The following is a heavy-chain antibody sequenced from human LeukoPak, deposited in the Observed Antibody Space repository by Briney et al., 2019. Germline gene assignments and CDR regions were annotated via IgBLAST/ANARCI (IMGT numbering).Heavy chain of an antibody. Sequence: PGGSLRLSCAASGFTFSNAWMSWVRQAPGKGLEWVGRIKSKTDGGTTDYAAPVKGRFTISRDDSKNTLYLQMNSLKTEDTAVYYCTTDAEQWLVLWDPRDYWGQGTLVTVSS. CDR2: IKSKTDGGTT. D-gene: IGHD6-19*01. V-gene: IGHV3-15*01. J-gene: IGHJ4*02. CDR3: TTDAEQWLVLWDPRDY. CDR1: GFTFSNAW.